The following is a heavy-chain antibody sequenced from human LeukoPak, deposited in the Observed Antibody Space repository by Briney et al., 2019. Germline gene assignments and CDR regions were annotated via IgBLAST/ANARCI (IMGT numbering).Heavy chain of an antibody. CDR1: GFSFSTYW. CDR2: IDRDGSVR. V-gene: IGHV3-7*01. J-gene: IGHJ4*02. Sequence: PGGSLRLSRSASGFSFSTYWMSWVRQTPETGLEFVANIDRDGSVRNYMDSLWGRSTISRDNAKKSMYLEINSLRADDTAVYYCARDPGSSSFDLWGRGALVTVSS. D-gene: IGHD6-13*01. CDR3: ARDPGSSSFDL.